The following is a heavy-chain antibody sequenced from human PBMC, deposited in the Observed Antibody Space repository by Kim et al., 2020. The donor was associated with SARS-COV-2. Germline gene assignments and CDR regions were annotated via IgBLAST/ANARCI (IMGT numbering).Heavy chain of an antibody. J-gene: IGHJ4*02. CDR3: AKGSRKFQGGFDY. Sequence: YADSVKGRFTISRDNAKNSLYLQMNRLRAEDTAVYYCAKGSRKFQGGFDYWGQGTLVTVSS. V-gene: IGHV3-48*03.